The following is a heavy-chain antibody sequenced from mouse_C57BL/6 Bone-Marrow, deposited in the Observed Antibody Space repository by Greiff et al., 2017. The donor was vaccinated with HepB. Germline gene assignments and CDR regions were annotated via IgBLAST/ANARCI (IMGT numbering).Heavy chain of an antibody. D-gene: IGHD2-4*01. CDR2: INYDGSST. Sequence: EVMLVESEGGLVQPGSSMKLSCTASGFTFSDYYMAWVRQVPEKGLEWVANINYDGSSTYYLDSLKSRFIISRDNAKNILYLQMSSLKSEDTATYYCARVSDDYDDAWFAYWGQGTLVTVSA. CDR3: ARVSDDYDDAWFAY. V-gene: IGHV5-16*01. J-gene: IGHJ3*01. CDR1: GFTFSDYY.